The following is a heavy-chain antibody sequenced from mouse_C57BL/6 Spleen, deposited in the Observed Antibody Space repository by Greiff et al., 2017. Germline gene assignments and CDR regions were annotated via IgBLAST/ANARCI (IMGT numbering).Heavy chain of an antibody. CDR2: INPSTGGT. D-gene: IGHD3-2*02. J-gene: IGHJ2*01. CDR1: GYSFTGYY. Sequence: VQLQQSGPELVKPGASVKISCKASGYSFTGYYMNWVKQSPEKSLEWIGEINPSTGGTTYNQKFKAKATLTVDKSSSTAYMQLKSLTSEDSAVYYCASSSGHLFDYWGQGTTLTVSS. V-gene: IGHV1-42*01. CDR3: ASSSGHLFDY.